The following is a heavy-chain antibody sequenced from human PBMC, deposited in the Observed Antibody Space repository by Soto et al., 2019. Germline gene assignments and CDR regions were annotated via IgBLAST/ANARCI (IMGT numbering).Heavy chain of an antibody. D-gene: IGHD3-10*01. CDR1: GGSISSSSYY. CDR3: ARRVRGVNDAFDI. V-gene: IGHV4-39*07. J-gene: IGHJ3*02. Sequence: SXTLSLNCTVSGGSISSSSYYWCWIRQPPGKGLEWIGSIYYSGSTNYNPSLKRRVTISVDTSKNQFSLKMSSVTAADTAVYYCARRVRGVNDAFDIWGQGTKVTVSS. CDR2: IYYSGST.